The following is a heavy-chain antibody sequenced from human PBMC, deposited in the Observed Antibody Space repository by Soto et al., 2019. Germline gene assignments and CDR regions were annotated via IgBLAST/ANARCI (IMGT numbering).Heavy chain of an antibody. Sequence: PSETLSLTCTVSGGSVSSGSYYWSWIRQPPGRGLEWIGYIYYSGSTNYNPSLKSRVTISVDTSKNQFSLKLSSVTAADTAVYYCARARYSSSSHYFDYWRQGTLVTVSS. D-gene: IGHD6-6*01. CDR3: ARARYSSSSHYFDY. CDR2: IYYSGST. J-gene: IGHJ4*02. V-gene: IGHV4-61*01. CDR1: GGSVSSGSYY.